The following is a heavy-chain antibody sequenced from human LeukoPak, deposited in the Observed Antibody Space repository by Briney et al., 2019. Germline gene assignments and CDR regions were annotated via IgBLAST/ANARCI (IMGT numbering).Heavy chain of an antibody. CDR1: GYTFTGYY. Sequence: AASVKVSCKASGYTFTGYYVHWVRQAPGQGLEWMGWINPNSGGTNYAQKFQGRVTMTRDTSISTAYTELSRLISDDTAVYYCARVATRFGIAAYWGQGTLVTVSS. CDR3: ARVATRFGIAAY. V-gene: IGHV1-2*02. CDR2: INPNSGGT. D-gene: IGHD3-10*01. J-gene: IGHJ4*02.